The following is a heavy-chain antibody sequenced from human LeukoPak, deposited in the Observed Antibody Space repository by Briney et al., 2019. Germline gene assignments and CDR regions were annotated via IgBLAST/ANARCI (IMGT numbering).Heavy chain of an antibody. CDR3: ARLVAAAGTLDY. J-gene: IGHJ4*02. CDR1: GGSTSYYY. D-gene: IGHD6-13*01. Sequence: PSETLSLTCTVSGGSTSYYYWSWIRQAPGKGLEWIGYIYYSGSTNYNPSLKSRVTISVDTSKNQFSLKLSSVTAADTAVYHCARLVAAAGTLDYWGQGTLVTVSS. CDR2: IYYSGST. V-gene: IGHV4-59*08.